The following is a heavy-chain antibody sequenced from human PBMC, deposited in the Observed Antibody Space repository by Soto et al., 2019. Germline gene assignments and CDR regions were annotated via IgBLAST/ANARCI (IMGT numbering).Heavy chain of an antibody. Sequence: EVELVESGGGLVKPGGSLTLSCAASGFSFKNAWMNWVRQAPGKGLEWVGRIKNKNDGGTTDYPAFVKGRFTISRDASENTLYLHMNGLKTEDTGVYFCTGLWFGEIYNYWGQGSLVTVSS. V-gene: IGHV3-15*07. D-gene: IGHD3-10*01. CDR1: GFSFKNAW. J-gene: IGHJ4*01. CDR2: IKNKNDGGTT. CDR3: TGLWFGEIYNY.